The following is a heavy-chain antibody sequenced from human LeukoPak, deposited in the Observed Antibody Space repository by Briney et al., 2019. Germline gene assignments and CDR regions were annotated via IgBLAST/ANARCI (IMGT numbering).Heavy chain of an antibody. V-gene: IGHV4-38-2*02. D-gene: IGHD2-15*01. J-gene: IGHJ4*02. Sequence: SETLSLTCTVSGYSISSGYYWGWIRQPPGKGLEWIGSIYHSGSTYYNPSLKSRVTISVDTSKNQFSLKLSSVTAADTAVYYCAAAGYCSGGSCLQFDYWGQGTLVTVSS. CDR2: IYHSGST. CDR3: AAAGYCSGGSCLQFDY. CDR1: GYSISSGYY.